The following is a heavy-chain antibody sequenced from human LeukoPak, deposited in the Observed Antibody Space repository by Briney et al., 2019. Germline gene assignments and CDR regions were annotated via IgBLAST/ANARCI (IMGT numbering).Heavy chain of an antibody. CDR3: ARDAPYYDFWSGYYSRNYFDY. D-gene: IGHD3-3*01. CDR2: TNPNSGGT. V-gene: IGHV1-2*02. CDR1: GYTFTGYY. J-gene: IGHJ4*02. Sequence: ASVKVSCKASGYTFTGYYMHWVRQAPGQGLEWMGWTNPNSGGTNYAQKFQGRVTMTRDTSISTAYMELSRLRSDDTAVYYCARDAPYYDFWSGYYSRNYFDYWGQGTLVTVSS.